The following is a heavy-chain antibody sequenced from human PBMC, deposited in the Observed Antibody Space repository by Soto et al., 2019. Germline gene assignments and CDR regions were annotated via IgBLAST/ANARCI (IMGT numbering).Heavy chain of an antibody. CDR2: ITGSAGST. CDR1: GFTFSIYA. J-gene: IGHJ4*02. Sequence: EVQLLESGGGLVQPGGSLRLSCAASGFTFSIYAMSWVRQAPGKGLEWGSSITGSAGSTYYADSVKGQFTISRDNSKITLYLQMNSLRAKDTGVYYCAKDRKRGLRFELGYWGQGTLVNVSS. V-gene: IGHV3-23*01. CDR3: AKDRKRGLRFELGY. D-gene: IGHD5-12*01.